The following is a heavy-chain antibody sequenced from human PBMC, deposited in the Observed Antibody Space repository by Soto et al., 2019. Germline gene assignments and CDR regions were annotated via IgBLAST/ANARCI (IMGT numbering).Heavy chain of an antibody. CDR2: ISAYNGNT. Sequence: GASVKVSCKASGYTFTSYGISWVRQAPGQGLEWMGWISAYNGNTNYAQKLQGRVTMTTDTSTSTAYMELRSLRSDDTAVYYCARDRGYQLLPHYFDYWGQGTLVTVSS. CDR3: ARDRGYQLLPHYFDY. V-gene: IGHV1-18*01. CDR1: GYTFTSYG. J-gene: IGHJ4*02. D-gene: IGHD2-2*01.